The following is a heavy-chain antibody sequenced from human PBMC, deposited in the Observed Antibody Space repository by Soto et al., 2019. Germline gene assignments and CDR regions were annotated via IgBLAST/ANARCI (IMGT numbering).Heavy chain of an antibody. Sequence: SETLSLTCTVSGGSISSYYWSWIRQSPGKGLEWIGYIYYSGSTSYNPSLKSRVTISVDTSKNQFSLKLSSVTAADTAVYYCARQRYGSGSYRFDYWGQGTLVTVSS. CDR3: ARQRYGSGSYRFDY. J-gene: IGHJ4*02. V-gene: IGHV4-59*08. CDR1: GGSISSYY. D-gene: IGHD3-10*01. CDR2: IYYSGST.